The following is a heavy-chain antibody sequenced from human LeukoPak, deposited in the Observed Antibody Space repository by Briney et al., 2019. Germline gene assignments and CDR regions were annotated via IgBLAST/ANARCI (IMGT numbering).Heavy chain of an antibody. Sequence: GASVKVSCKASGGTFSSDAISWVRQAPGQGLEWMGGIIPIFGTANYAQKFQGRVTITTDESTSTAYMELSSLRSEDTAVYCCARNPRPYYYDSSGYYYYYMDVWGKGTTVTVSS. J-gene: IGHJ6*03. V-gene: IGHV1-69*05. CDR1: GGTFSSDA. CDR2: IIPIFGTA. D-gene: IGHD3-22*01. CDR3: ARNPRPYYYDSSGYYYYYMDV.